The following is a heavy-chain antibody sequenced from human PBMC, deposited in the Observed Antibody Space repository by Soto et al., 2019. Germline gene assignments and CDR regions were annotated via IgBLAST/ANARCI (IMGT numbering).Heavy chain of an antibody. Sequence: SETLSLTCTVSGGSISSYYWSWIRQPPGKGLEWIGYIYYSGSTDYNPSLKSRVTISVDTSKNQFSLKLSSVTAADTAVYYCARGSSWSDPYNWFDPWGQGTLVTVSS. CDR1: GGSISSYY. CDR2: IYYSGST. J-gene: IGHJ5*02. V-gene: IGHV4-59*01. CDR3: ARGSSWSDPYNWFDP. D-gene: IGHD6-13*01.